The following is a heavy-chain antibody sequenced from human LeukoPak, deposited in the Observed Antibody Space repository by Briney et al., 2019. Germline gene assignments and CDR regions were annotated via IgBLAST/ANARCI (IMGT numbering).Heavy chain of an antibody. CDR2: VYYNGIT. CDR1: GGSISTYF. Sequence: PSETLSLTCTLAGGSISTYFWSWIRQPPGKGLEWIGYVYYNGITNYNPSLKSRVSISLDTSKNQFSLRLNSVTAAETAVYYCASQLGGTTFHWGQGTLVTVSS. D-gene: IGHD1/OR15-1a*01. J-gene: IGHJ4*02. CDR3: ASQLGGTTFH. V-gene: IGHV4-59*01.